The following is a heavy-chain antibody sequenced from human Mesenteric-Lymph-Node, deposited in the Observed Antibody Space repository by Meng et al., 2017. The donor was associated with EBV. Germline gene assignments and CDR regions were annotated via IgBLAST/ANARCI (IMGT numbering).Heavy chain of an antibody. CDR3: ARGEKGPIDY. CDR1: GGSFSGYY. Sequence: VPPPQWGTGLLKPSEPFSLTCAVYGGSFSGYYWSWIRQPPGKGLEWIGEINHSGSTNYNPSLKSRVTISVDTSKNQFSLKLSSVTAADTAVYYCARGEKGPIDYWGQGTLVTVSS. J-gene: IGHJ4*02. V-gene: IGHV4-34*01. CDR2: INHSGST.